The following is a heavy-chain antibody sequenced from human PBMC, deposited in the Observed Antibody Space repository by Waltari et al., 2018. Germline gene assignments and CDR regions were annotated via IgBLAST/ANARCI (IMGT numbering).Heavy chain of an antibody. CDR1: GGTFSSYA. V-gene: IGHV1-69*05. CDR2: IIPIFGTA. Sequence: QVQLVQSGAEVKKPGSSVKVSCKASGGTFSSYAISWVRQAPGQGLEWMGGIIPIFGTANYAQKFQGRVTITTDESTSTAYMELSSLRSEDTAVYYCARAHSSWSAEYFQHWGQGTLVTVSS. J-gene: IGHJ1*01. CDR3: ARAHSSWSAEYFQH. D-gene: IGHD6-13*01.